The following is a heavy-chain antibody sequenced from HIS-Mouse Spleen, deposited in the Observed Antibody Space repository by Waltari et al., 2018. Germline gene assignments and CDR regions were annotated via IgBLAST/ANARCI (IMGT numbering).Heavy chain of an antibody. CDR3: ARGALRGSYYWGEYFQH. J-gene: IGHJ1*01. D-gene: IGHD1-26*01. Sequence: QVQLQQWGAGLLKPSETLSLTCAVYGGSFSGYYWSWIRQPPGKGLEWIGEINQRGRTNYNPSLKSRVTIAVDTSKNQFSLKLSSVTAADTAVYYCARGALRGSYYWGEYFQHWCQGTLVTVSS. V-gene: IGHV4-34*01. CDR1: GGSFSGYY. CDR2: INQRGRT.